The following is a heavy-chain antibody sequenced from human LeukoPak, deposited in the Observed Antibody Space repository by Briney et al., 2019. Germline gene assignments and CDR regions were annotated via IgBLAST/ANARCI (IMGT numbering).Heavy chain of an antibody. CDR2: IYYSGST. Sequence: SETLSLTCTVSGGSISSSSYYWGWIRRPPGKGLEWIGSIYYSGSTYYNPSLKSRVTISVDTSKNQFSLKLSSVTAADTAVYYCARDDSYYDSSGYYDAFDIWGQGTMVTVSS. J-gene: IGHJ3*02. CDR3: ARDDSYYDSSGYYDAFDI. D-gene: IGHD3-22*01. V-gene: IGHV4-39*07. CDR1: GGSISSSSYY.